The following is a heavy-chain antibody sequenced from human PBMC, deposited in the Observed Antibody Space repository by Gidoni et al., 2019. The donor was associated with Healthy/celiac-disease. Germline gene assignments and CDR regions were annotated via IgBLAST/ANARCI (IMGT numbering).Heavy chain of an antibody. CDR1: GFTFSSYA. CDR3: AKDRQYYDFWSGYSNWFDP. D-gene: IGHD3-3*01. CDR2: ISGSGGST. J-gene: IGHJ5*02. Sequence: LVQPGGSLRLSCAASGFTFSSYAMSWVRQAPGKGLEWVSAISGSGGSTYYADSVKGRFTISRDNSKNTLYLQMKSLRAEDTAVYYCAKDRQYYDFWSGYSNWFDPWGQGTLVTVSS. V-gene: IGHV3-23*01.